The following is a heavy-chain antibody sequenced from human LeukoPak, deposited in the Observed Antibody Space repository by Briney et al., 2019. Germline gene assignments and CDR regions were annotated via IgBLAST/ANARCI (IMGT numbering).Heavy chain of an antibody. V-gene: IGHV4-59*01. J-gene: IGHJ4*02. Sequence: SETLSLTCIVSGGSITTNYWSWVRQTPAKGLEWIGYIFYTGATNYNPSLKSRVTISVDTSKSQFSLKLNSVTAADTAVYYCARHSDTYYFDYWGQGTLVTVSS. CDR1: GGSITTNY. CDR3: ARHSDTYYFDY. CDR2: IFYTGAT. D-gene: IGHD1-26*01.